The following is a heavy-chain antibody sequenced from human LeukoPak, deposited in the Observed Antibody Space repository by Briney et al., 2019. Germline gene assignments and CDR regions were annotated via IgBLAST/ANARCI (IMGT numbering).Heavy chain of an antibody. CDR2: ISAYNGNT. CDR3: ARTYYYDSSGYYTHFDY. V-gene: IGHV1-18*01. D-gene: IGHD3-22*01. CDR1: GYTFTSYG. Sequence: ASVKVSCKASGYTFTSYGISWVRQAPGQGLEWMGWISAYNGNTNCAQKLQGRVTMTTDTSTSTAYMELRSLRSDDTAVYYCARTYYYDSSGYYTHFDYWGQGTLVTVSS. J-gene: IGHJ4*02.